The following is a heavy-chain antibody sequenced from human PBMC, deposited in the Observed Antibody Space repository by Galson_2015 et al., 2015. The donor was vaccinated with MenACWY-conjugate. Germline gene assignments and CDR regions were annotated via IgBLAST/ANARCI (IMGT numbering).Heavy chain of an antibody. CDR1: GVSVTTRAGG. Sequence: PALVKPTQPLTLTCTFSGVSVTTRAGGVGWIRQPPGMALEWLALIYWDDGKRYSPSLKSKLTITKDTYKTQVVLTMSNMDPVDQATYFCAHRRPGDSSTLWGFFDYWGRGTLVTVSS. CDR2: IYWDDGK. V-gene: IGHV2-5*02. D-gene: IGHD6-13*01. J-gene: IGHJ4*02. CDR3: AHRRPGDSSTLWGFFDY.